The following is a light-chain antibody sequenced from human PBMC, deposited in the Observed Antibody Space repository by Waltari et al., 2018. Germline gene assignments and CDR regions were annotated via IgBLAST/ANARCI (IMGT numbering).Light chain of an antibody. J-gene: IGKJ1*01. CDR1: QSVSSNY. CDR3: QRYGRSRPT. Sequence: EIVLTQSPGTLSLSPGDRATLSRRASQSVSSNYLAWYQQKPGQAPRLLISGASSRATGIPDRISGSGSGTDFTLTISRLEPEDFAVYYCQRYGRSRPTFGQGTKVEMK. V-gene: IGKV3-20*01. CDR2: GAS.